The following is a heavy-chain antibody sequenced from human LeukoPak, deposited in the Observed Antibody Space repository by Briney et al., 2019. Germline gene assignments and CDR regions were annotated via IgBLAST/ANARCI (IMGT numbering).Heavy chain of an antibody. D-gene: IGHD3-16*01. J-gene: IGHJ4*02. Sequence: ASVKVSCKASGYTFTGYYMHWVRQAPGHALEWMGRINPNSGGTNYAQKFQGRVTMTRDTSISTAYMELSRLRSDDTAVYYCARAGDDYVWGSDNYYWGQGTLVTVSS. CDR3: ARAGDDYVWGSDNYY. CDR1: GYTFTGYY. CDR2: INPNSGGT. V-gene: IGHV1-2*06.